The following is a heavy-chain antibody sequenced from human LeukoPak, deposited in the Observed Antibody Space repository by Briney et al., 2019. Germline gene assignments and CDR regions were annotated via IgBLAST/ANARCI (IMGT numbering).Heavy chain of an antibody. Sequence: GRSLRLTCAASGFTFSSYDMHWVRQPPGKGLEWVAVISYDGSNKYYADSVKGRFTISRANSKNTLYLQMHSLRAVDTAAYYCASDSYCYGSGSYLVSDYWGQGTLVTVSS. V-gene: IGHV3-30*04. CDR1: GFTFSSYD. D-gene: IGHD3-10*01. J-gene: IGHJ4*02. CDR3: ASDSYCYGSGSYLVSDY. CDR2: ISYDGSNK.